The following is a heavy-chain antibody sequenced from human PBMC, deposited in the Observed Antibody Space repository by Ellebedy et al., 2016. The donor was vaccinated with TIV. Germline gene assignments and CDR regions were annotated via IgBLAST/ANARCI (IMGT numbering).Heavy chain of an antibody. D-gene: IGHD3-22*01. CDR1: GFTFSSYT. J-gene: IGHJ4*02. CDR3: AREDDSSGYYLFDY. V-gene: IGHV3-21*01. Sequence: PGGSLRLSCAASGFTFSSYTMNRVRQAPGKGLEWVSSISSSSSYIYYADSVKGRFTISRDNAKNSLYLQMNSLRAEDTAVYYCAREDDSSGYYLFDYWGQGTLVTVSS. CDR2: ISSSSSYI.